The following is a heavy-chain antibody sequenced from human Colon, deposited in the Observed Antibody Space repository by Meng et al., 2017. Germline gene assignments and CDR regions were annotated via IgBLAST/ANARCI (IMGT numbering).Heavy chain of an antibody. CDR3: ARGDGGNGSDY. J-gene: IGHJ4*01. V-gene: IGHV1-46*01. Sequence: ASVKVSCKASGYTFTNYYMHWVRQAPGQGLEWMGVINPSGGSTNYAQKFQGRLTMTRDTSTSTVYMELSSLRSEDTAVYYCARGDGGNGSDYWGQGNLVTGAS. CDR1: GYTFTNYY. D-gene: IGHD4-23*01. CDR2: INPSGGST.